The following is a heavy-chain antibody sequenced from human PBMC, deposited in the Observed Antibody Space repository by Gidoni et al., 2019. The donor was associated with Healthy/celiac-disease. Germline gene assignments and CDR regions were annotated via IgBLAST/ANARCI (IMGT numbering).Heavy chain of an antibody. Sequence: EVQLLESGGGLVQPGGFLRLSCAGSGCNFSSYAMSWVRQAPGKGMEWVSAISDSGCSTYYADSVKGRFTISRDNSKNTLYLQMNSLRTEDTAVYYCAKWDIVGASGFDYWGQGTLVTVSS. CDR3: AKWDIVGASGFDY. CDR2: ISDSGCST. V-gene: IGHV3-23*01. J-gene: IGHJ4*02. D-gene: IGHD1-26*01. CDR1: GCNFSSYA.